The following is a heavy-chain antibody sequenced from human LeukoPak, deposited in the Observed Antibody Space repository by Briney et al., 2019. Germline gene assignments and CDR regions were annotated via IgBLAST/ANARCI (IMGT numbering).Heavy chain of an antibody. D-gene: IGHD6-13*01. J-gene: IGHJ4*02. V-gene: IGHV5-51*01. Sequence: GESLKISVKGSGYRFTSYCIAGVRQIPGKGREGMGIIYPGDSDTRYSPSFKGQVTISADTYISTAYLQWSSLKASDTAMYYCTRQDSSSWYLGYWGQGTLVTVSS. CDR1: GYRFTSYC. CDR3: TRQDSSSWYLGY. CDR2: IYPGDSDT.